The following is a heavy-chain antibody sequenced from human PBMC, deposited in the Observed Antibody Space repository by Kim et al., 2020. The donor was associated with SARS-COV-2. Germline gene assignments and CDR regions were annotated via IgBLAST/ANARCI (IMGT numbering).Heavy chain of an antibody. CDR1: GYTLTELS. D-gene: IGHD2-2*01. V-gene: IGHV1-24*01. J-gene: IGHJ5*02. Sequence: ASVKVSCKVSGYTLTELSMHWVRQAPGKGLEWMGGFDPEDGETIYAQKFQGRVTMTEDTSTDTAYMELSSLRSEDTAVYYCATGPPYCSSTSCGWFDPWGQGILVTVSS. CDR3: ATGPPYCSSTSCGWFDP. CDR2: FDPEDGET.